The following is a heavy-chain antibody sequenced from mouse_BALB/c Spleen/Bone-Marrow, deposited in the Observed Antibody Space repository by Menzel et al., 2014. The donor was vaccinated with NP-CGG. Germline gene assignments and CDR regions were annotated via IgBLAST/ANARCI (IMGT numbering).Heavy chain of an antibody. J-gene: IGHJ4*01. CDR3: ASPYGNYDAMDY. Sequence: VQLVESGAELARPGASVKLSCKASGYTFTSYWMQWVKQRPGQGLEWIGAIYPGDGDTRYTQKFRGKATLTADKSSNTAYMQLSSLTSEDSAVYFCASPYGNYDAMDYWGQGTSVTVSS. CDR1: GYTFTSYW. V-gene: IGHV1-87*01. CDR2: IYPGDGDT. D-gene: IGHD2-1*01.